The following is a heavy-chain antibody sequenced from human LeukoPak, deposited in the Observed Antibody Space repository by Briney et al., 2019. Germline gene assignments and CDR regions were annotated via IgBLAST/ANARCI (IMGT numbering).Heavy chain of an antibody. D-gene: IGHD5-24*01. CDR2: IYTSGST. Sequence: SETLPLTCAVYGGSFSGYYWSWIRQPPGKGLEWIGRIYTSGSTNYNPSLKSRVTISVDTSKNQFSLKLSSVTAADTAVYYCARRRDGYNSVRGHNWFDPWGQGTLVTVSS. CDR1: GGSFSGYY. CDR3: ARRRDGYNSVRGHNWFDP. J-gene: IGHJ5*02. V-gene: IGHV4-4*08.